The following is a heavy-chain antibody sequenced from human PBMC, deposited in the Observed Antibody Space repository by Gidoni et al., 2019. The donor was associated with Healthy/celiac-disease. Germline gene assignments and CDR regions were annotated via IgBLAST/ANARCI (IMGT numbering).Heavy chain of an antibody. V-gene: IGHV3-23*01. CDR2: ISGSGGST. Sequence: EVQLLESGGGLVQPGGSLRLSWAASGFTFRSYAMSWVRQAPGKGLEWVAAISGSGGSTYYADSVKGRFTISRDNSKNTLYLQMNSLRAEDTAVYYCAKTVVRGVIRMTGMDVWGQGTTVTVSS. CDR1: GFTFRSYA. J-gene: IGHJ6*02. CDR3: AKTVVRGVIRMTGMDV. D-gene: IGHD3-10*01.